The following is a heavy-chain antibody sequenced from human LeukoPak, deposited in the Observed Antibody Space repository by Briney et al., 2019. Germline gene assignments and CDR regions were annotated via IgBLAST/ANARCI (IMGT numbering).Heavy chain of an antibody. CDR1: GFTVSSNY. Sequence: GGSLRLSCAASGFTVSSNYMSWVRQAPGKGLEWVSVIYSGGSTYYADSVKGRFTISRDNSKNTLYLQMNSLRAEDTAVYYCARVVAPSYYDSSGYWFDPWGQGTLVTVSS. V-gene: IGHV3-53*01. CDR2: IYSGGST. D-gene: IGHD3-22*01. CDR3: ARVVAPSYYDSSGYWFDP. J-gene: IGHJ5*02.